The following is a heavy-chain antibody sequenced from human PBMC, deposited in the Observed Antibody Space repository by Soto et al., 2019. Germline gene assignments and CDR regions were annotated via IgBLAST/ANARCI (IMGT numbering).Heavy chain of an antibody. D-gene: IGHD2-15*01. CDR1: GGTFSSYT. V-gene: IGHV1-69*02. J-gene: IGHJ3*02. Sequence: QVPLVQSGAEVKKPGSSVKVSCKASGGTFSSYTISWVRQAPGQGLEWMGRIIPILGIANYAQKFQGRVTITADKSTSTAYMELSSLRSEDTAVYYCARRIYCSGGSCYLGPGDAFDIWGQGTMVTVSS. CDR3: ARRIYCSGGSCYLGPGDAFDI. CDR2: IIPILGIA.